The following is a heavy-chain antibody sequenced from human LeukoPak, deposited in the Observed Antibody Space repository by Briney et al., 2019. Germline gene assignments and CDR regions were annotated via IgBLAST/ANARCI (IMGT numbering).Heavy chain of an antibody. D-gene: IGHD2-15*01. CDR3: ARGRGYDPVVFYFDS. CDR2: INHSGST. J-gene: IGHJ4*02. V-gene: IGHV4-34*01. Sequence: PSEALSLTCSVYGGSFIGFHWNSIRQAPGKGLEWIGDINHSGSTNYNPSLTSRDTISVDSSKNQYSLRLHSLNAADTGIYYCARGRGYDPVVFYFDSWGQGTAVIVSS. CDR1: GGSFIGFH.